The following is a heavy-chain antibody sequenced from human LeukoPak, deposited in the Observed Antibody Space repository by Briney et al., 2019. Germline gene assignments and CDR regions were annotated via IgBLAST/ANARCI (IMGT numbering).Heavy chain of an antibody. CDR3: ARCPIAVAGIGYNWSDP. Sequence: SVKVSCKASGGTFSSYAISWVRQAPGQGLEWMGRIIPIFGTANYAQKFQGRVTITTDESTSTAYMELSSLRSEDTAVYYCARCPIAVAGIGYNWSDPWGQGTLVTVSS. CDR2: IIPIFGTA. J-gene: IGHJ5*02. V-gene: IGHV1-69*05. CDR1: GGTFSSYA. D-gene: IGHD6-19*01.